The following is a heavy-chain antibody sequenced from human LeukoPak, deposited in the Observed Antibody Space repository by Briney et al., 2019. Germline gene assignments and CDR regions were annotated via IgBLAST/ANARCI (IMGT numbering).Heavy chain of an antibody. V-gene: IGHV4-34*01. CDR1: GGSFSGYY. CDR3: ARGARYCSSTSCYGSFDY. D-gene: IGHD2-2*01. CDR2: INHSGST. J-gene: IGHJ4*02. Sequence: SETLSLTCAVYGGSFSGYYWSWIRQPPGKGLEWIGEINHSGSTNYNPSLKSRVTISVDTSKNQFSLKLSSVTAADTAVYYCARGARYCSSTSCYGSFDYWGQGTLVTVSS.